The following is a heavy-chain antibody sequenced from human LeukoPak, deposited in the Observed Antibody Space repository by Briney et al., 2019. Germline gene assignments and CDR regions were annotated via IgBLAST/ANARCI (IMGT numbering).Heavy chain of an antibody. V-gene: IGHV3-21*01. CDR1: GFTFSSYS. CDR2: ISSSSYI. CDR3: ARETVPDYYFDY. Sequence: PGGSLRLSCAASGFTFSSYSMNWVRQAPGKGLEWVSSISSSSYIYYADSVKGRFTISRDNAKNSLYLQMNSLRAEDTAVYYCARETVPDYYFDYWGQGTLVTVSS. J-gene: IGHJ4*02.